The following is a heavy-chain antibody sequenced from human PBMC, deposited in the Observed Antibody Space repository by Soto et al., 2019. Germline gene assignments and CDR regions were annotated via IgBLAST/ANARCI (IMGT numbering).Heavy chain of an antibody. CDR3: ARGKTGYCSSTSCSDLDY. V-gene: IGHV4-34*01. Sequence: QVQLQQWGAGLLKPSETLSLTCAVYGGSFSGYYWSWIRQPPGKGLEWIGEINHSGSTNYNPSLKSRVTISVDTSKNQFSRKLSSVTAADTAVYYCARGKTGYCSSTSCSDLDYWGQGTLVTVSS. D-gene: IGHD2-2*01. CDR2: INHSGST. J-gene: IGHJ4*02. CDR1: GGSFSGYY.